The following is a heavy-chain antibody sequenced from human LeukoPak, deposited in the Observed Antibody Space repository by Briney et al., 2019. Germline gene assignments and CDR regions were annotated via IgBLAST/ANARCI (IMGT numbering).Heavy chain of an antibody. V-gene: IGHV7-4-1*02. CDR1: RGTFSSYT. CDR3: ARDSISGSYVHYDN. D-gene: IGHD1-26*01. J-gene: IGHJ4*02. Sequence: ASVKVSCKASRGTFSSYTISWVRQAPGQGLEWMGWINTNTGNPTYAQGFTGRFVFSLDTSVSTAYLQINSLKAEDTAVYYCARDSISGSYVHYDNWGQGTLVTVSS. CDR2: INTNTGNP.